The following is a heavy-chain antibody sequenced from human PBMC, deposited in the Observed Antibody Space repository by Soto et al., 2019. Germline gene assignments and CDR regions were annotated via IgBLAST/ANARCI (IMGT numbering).Heavy chain of an antibody. CDR3: ANSDTLDIVVVPAAIGSYYYMDV. Sequence: GGSLRLSCAASGFTFSSYAMSWVRQAPGKGLEWVSAISGSGGSTYYADSVKGRFTISRDNSKNTLYLQMNSLGAEDTAVYYCANSDTLDIVVVPAAIGSYYYMDVWGKGTTVTVSS. J-gene: IGHJ6*03. CDR2: ISGSGGST. CDR1: GFTFSSYA. D-gene: IGHD2-2*02. V-gene: IGHV3-23*01.